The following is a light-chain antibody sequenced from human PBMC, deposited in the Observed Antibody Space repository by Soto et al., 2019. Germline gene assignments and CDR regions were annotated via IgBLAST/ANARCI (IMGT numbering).Light chain of an antibody. CDR1: QSVGSN. CDR3: QQYNNWPPWT. J-gene: IGKJ1*01. Sequence: EIVMTQSPATLSVSPGERATLSCRASQSVGSNLAWYQQKPGQAPRLLIYGASTRATGIPARFSGSGSGTEFTLTISSPQSEDFAVYYCQQYNNWPPWTFGQG. V-gene: IGKV3-15*01. CDR2: GAS.